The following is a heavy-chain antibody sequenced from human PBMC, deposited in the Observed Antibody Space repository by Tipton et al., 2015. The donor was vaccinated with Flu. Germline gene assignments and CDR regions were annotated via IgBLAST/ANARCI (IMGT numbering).Heavy chain of an antibody. CDR1: GASISSSY. Sequence: TLSLTCTVSGASISSSYWSWVRQPPGKGLECIGYIYHSGDINYNPSLKSRVTISMDTSKNQFSLKLTSVTATDTAVYYCARYARVLDPWGQVTLVTVSS. CDR2: IYHSGDI. CDR3: ARYARVLDP. J-gene: IGHJ5*02. V-gene: IGHV4-59*08. D-gene: IGHD4/OR15-4a*01.